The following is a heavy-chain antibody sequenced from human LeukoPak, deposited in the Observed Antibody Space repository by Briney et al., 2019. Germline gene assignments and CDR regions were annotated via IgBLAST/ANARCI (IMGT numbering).Heavy chain of an antibody. D-gene: IGHD3-3*01. V-gene: IGHV1-69*04. CDR3: AIAPITICGEDYYYGMDV. J-gene: IGHJ6*02. CDR2: IIPILGIA. CDR1: GGTFSSYA. Sequence: SVKVSCKASGGTFSSYAISWVRQAPGQGLEWMGRIIPILGIANYAQKFQGRVTITADKSTCTAYMELSSLRSEVTAVHYCAIAPITICGEDYYYGMDVWGQGTTVTVSS.